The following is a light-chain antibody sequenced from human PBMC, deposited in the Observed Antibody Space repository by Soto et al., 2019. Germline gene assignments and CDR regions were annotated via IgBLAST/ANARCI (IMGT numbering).Light chain of an antibody. V-gene: IGKV3-20*01. CDR1: QTVSGSY. Sequence: NVLTQSPGTPSLSPGERATLSCSASQTVSGSYVAWYQQKPGQAPRLLIYGASSRATGIPDRFSGSGSGTDFTLTISRLEPEDFAVYHCQQYGDSPLTFGGGTKVDI. CDR2: GAS. CDR3: QQYGDSPLT. J-gene: IGKJ4*01.